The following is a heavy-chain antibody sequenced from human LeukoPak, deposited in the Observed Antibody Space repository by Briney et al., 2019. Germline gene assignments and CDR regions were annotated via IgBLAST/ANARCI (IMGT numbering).Heavy chain of an antibody. CDR3: ARAVTSGYDWGYYFDY. CDR1: GFTVSSNY. J-gene: IGHJ4*02. CDR2: IYSGGST. Sequence: GGSLKLSCAASGFTVSSNYMSWVRQAPGKGLEWVSVIYSGGSTYYADSVKGRFTISRDNSKNTLYLQMNSLRAEDTAVYYCARAVTSGYDWGYYFDYWGQGTLVTVSS. V-gene: IGHV3-53*01. D-gene: IGHD5-12*01.